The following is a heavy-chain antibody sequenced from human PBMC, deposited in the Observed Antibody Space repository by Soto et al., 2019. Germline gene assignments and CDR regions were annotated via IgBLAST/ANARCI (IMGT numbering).Heavy chain of an antibody. CDR3: ARDPLMVRGNHWFDP. Sequence: SQTLSLTGIVSGGSISSYYWSWIRQPPGKGLEWIGYIYYSGSTNYNPSLKSRVTISVDTSKNQFSLRAEDTAVYYCARDPLMVRGNHWFDPWGQGTLVTVSS. V-gene: IGHV4-59*12. CDR2: IYYSGST. D-gene: IGHD3-10*01. CDR1: GGSISSYY. J-gene: IGHJ5*02.